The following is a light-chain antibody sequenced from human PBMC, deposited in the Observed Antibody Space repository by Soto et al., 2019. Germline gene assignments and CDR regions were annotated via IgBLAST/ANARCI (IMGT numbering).Light chain of an antibody. CDR1: QSFNNW. CDR3: QKSDGY. Sequence: DIQMTQSPSTLSASVGDRVTITCRASQSFNNWLAWYQQKPGKAPKLLIYDASTLQSGVPSRFSGSGSGTEFTLTISSLQPDDFATYYCQKSDGYFAQGTRLEIK. CDR2: DAS. J-gene: IGKJ2*01. V-gene: IGKV1-5*01.